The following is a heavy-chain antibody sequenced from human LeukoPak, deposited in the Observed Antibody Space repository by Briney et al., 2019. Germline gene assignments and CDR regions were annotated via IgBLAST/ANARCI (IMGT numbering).Heavy chain of an antibody. V-gene: IGHV3-30*04. CDR2: ISYDGSNK. CDR1: GFTFSSYA. Sequence: PGRSLRLSCAASGFTFSSYAMHWLRQAPGKGLEWVAVISYDGSNKYYADSVKGRFTISRNNSKNTLYLQMNSLRAEDTAVYYCARERTAAGTFDYWGQGTLVTVSS. J-gene: IGHJ4*02. D-gene: IGHD6-13*01. CDR3: ARERTAAGTFDY.